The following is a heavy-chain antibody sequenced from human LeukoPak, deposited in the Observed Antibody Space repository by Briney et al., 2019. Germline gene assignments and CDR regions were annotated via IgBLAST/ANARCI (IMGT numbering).Heavy chain of an antibody. CDR3: AKDLRDWNPRINWFDP. CDR2: IKRKIEGEAT. CDR1: GFTFNNAW. D-gene: IGHD1-1*01. V-gene: IGHV3-15*01. Sequence: GGSLRLSCAVSGFTFNNAWMNWVRQAPGKGLEWVGRIKRKIEGEATDYAAPVKGRFTISRDDSKSTLYLQMNTLRAEDTAVYYCAKDLRDWNPRINWFDPWGQGTLVTVSS. J-gene: IGHJ5*02.